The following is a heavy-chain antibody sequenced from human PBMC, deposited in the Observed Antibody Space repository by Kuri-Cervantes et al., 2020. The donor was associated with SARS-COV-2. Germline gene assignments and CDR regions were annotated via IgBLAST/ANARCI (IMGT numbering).Heavy chain of an antibody. V-gene: IGHV3-74*01. D-gene: IGHD3-9*01. J-gene: IGHJ6*03. CDR2: INSDGSST. CDR1: GFTFSSYW. Sequence: GESLKISCAASGFTFSSYWMHWVRQGPGKGLVWVSRINSDGSSTSYADSVKGRFTISRDNAQNTLYLQMNSLRAEDTAVYYCGRAGYFDWLFNTDEYYYYMDVWGKGTTVTVSS. CDR3: GRAGYFDWLFNTDEYYYYMDV.